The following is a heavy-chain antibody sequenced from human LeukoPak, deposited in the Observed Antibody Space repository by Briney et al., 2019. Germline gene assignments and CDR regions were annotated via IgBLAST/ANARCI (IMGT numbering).Heavy chain of an antibody. V-gene: IGHV3-21*01. D-gene: IGHD1-14*01. CDR3: ARGRTRYYFDY. CDR2: ISSSSYI. J-gene: IGHJ4*02. Sequence: GGSLRLSCAASGFTFSSYSMNWVRQAPGKGLEWVSSISSSSYIYYADSVKGRFTISRDNAKNSQYLQMNSLRAEDTAVYYCARGRTRYYFDYWGQGTLVTVSS. CDR1: GFTFSSYS.